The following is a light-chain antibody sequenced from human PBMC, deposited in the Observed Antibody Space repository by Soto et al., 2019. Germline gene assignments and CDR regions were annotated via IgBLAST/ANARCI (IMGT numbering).Light chain of an antibody. CDR3: QSYDSSLSGSV. J-gene: IGLJ2*01. V-gene: IGLV1-40*01. CDR2: GNS. Sequence: QSVLTQPPSVSGAPGQGVTISCTGSSSNIGAGYDVHWYQQLPGTAPKLLIYGNSNRPSGVPDRFSGSKSGTSASLAITGVQAEDEADYYCQSYDSSLSGSVFGGGTKLTVL. CDR1: SSNIGAGYD.